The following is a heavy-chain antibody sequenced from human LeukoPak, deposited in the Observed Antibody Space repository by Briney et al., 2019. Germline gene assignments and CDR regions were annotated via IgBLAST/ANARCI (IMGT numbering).Heavy chain of an antibody. CDR3: ARRLTQYDCFDP. Sequence: SQTLSLTCAISGDSVSSNSVTWNWIRQSPSRGLEWLGRTYYRSTWYNDYAVSVRGRITVNPDTSKNLFSLHLNSVTPEDTAVYYCARRLTQYDCFDPWGQGILVTVSS. J-gene: IGHJ5*02. V-gene: IGHV6-1*01. CDR1: GDSVSSNSVT. CDR2: TYYRSTWYN. D-gene: IGHD2-2*01.